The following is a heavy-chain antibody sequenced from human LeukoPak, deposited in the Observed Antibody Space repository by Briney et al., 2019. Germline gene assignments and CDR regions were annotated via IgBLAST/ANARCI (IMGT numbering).Heavy chain of an antibody. V-gene: IGHV3-21*01. CDR1: GFTFSSYS. CDR3: ARDSVPGYSIAAAGPHFDY. CDR2: ISSSSYI. Sequence: GGSLRLSCAASGFTFSSYSMNWVRQAPGKGLEWVSSISSSSYIYYADSVKGRFTISRDNAKNSLYLQMNSLRAEDTAVYYCARDSVPGYSIAAAGPHFDYWGQGTLVTVSS. J-gene: IGHJ4*02. D-gene: IGHD6-13*01.